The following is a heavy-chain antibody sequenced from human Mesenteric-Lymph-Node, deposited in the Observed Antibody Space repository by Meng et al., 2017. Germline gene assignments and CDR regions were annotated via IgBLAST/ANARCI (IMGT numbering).Heavy chain of an antibody. CDR3: AKTDIGDGYYFDY. CDR1: GGSFSSYD. V-gene: IGHV1-69*01. J-gene: IGHJ4*02. Sequence: QAQLGQYGAEVKQPGSTGKVSCKASGGSFSSYDISWVRQAPGQGLEWMGGIIPIFGTANYAQKFQGRVTMTADASTNTACMELSGLRSEDTAVYYCAKTDIGDGYYFDYWGQGTLVTVSS. D-gene: IGHD1-1*01. CDR2: IIPIFGTA.